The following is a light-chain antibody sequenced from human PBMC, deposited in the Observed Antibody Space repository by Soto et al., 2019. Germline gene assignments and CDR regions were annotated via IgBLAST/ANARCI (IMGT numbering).Light chain of an antibody. V-gene: IGLV3-21*04. CDR3: QVCDTSPEPVGV. CDR1: NIGSQS. J-gene: IGLJ3*02. CDR2: YDR. Sequence: SYELTQPPSVSVSPGKTAMITCGGNNIGSQSVHWYQQQPGQAPVLVMFYDRVRPSGIPERFSGSNSGNTATLTISRVEAGDEGDYYCQVCDTSPEPVGVFGGGTKLTVL.